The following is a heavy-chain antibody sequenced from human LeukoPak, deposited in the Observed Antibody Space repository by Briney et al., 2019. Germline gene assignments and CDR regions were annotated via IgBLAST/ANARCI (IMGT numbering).Heavy chain of an antibody. CDR3: AKDSAKKYDDY. Sequence: GGSLRLSCAASGFTFSSYEMNWVRQAPGKGLEWVSYVSSSGRTIYYADSVKGRFTISRENSKNTLYLQMNSLRAEDTAVYYCAKDSAKKYDDYWGQGTLVTVSS. V-gene: IGHV3-48*03. CDR2: VSSSGRTI. CDR1: GFTFSSYE. D-gene: IGHD2/OR15-2a*01. J-gene: IGHJ4*02.